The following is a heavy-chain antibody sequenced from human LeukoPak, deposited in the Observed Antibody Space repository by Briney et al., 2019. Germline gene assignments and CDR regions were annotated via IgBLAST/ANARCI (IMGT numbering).Heavy chain of an antibody. D-gene: IGHD3-3*01. CDR3: ARGYDFWSGYSNWFDP. CDR1: GGSISSYY. J-gene: IGHJ5*02. V-gene: IGHV4-4*07. CDR2: IYTSGST. Sequence: SETLSLTCTVSGGSISSYYWSWIRQPAGKGLEWIGRIYTSGSTNYNPSLKSRVTISVDTSKNQFSLKLSSVTAADTAVYYCARGYDFWSGYSNWFDPWGQGTLVTVSS.